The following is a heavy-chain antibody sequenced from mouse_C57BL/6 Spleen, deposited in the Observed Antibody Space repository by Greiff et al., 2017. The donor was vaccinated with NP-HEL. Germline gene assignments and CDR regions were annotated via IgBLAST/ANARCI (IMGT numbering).Heavy chain of an antibody. CDR1: GFTFSDYG. D-gene: IGHD1-1*01. J-gene: IGHJ1*03. CDR3: ARPIYYGSSPYFDV. CDR2: ISSGSSTI. V-gene: IGHV5-17*01. Sequence: EVKLEESGGGLVKPGGSLKLSCAASGFTFSDYGMHWVRQAPEKGLEWVAYISSGSSTIYYADTVKGRFTISRDNAKNTLFLQMTSLRSEDTAMYYCARPIYYGSSPYFDVWGTGTTVTVSS.